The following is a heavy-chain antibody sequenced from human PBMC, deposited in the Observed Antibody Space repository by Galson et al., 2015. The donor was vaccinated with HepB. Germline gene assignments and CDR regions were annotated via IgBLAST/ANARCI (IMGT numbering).Heavy chain of an antibody. Sequence: SETLSLTCTVSGGSISSHYWSWIRQPAGKGLEWIGRVYTSGYTNYNPSLKSRVTMSLDKTHVSLKLNSATAADTAAYFCARGPHFRFLDSHWFDPWGQGTLVTVSS. CDR1: GGSISSHY. J-gene: IGHJ5*02. CDR2: VYTSGYT. D-gene: IGHD3/OR15-3a*01. CDR3: ARGPHFRFLDSHWFDP. V-gene: IGHV4-4*07.